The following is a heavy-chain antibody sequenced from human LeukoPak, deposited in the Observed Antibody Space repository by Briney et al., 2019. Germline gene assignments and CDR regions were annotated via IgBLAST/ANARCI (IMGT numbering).Heavy chain of an antibody. CDR1: GFTFSSYA. CDR3: AKDQYYDFWSGFYY. D-gene: IGHD3-3*01. Sequence: QPGASLRLCCAASGFTFSSYAMSWDRQAPGEGLEWVSAISGSGGSTYYADSVKGRFTISRNNSKNTLYLQMNSLRAEDTAVYYCAKDQYYDFWSGFYYSGQGTLVTVSS. V-gene: IGHV3-23*01. J-gene: IGHJ4*02. CDR2: ISGSGGST.